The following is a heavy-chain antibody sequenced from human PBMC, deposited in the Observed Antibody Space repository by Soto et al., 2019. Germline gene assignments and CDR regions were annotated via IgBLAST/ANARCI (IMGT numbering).Heavy chain of an antibody. CDR1: GYTFANYG. Sequence: QVQLVQSGAEVKKPGASVRVSCKASGYTFANYGISWVRQAPGQGLEWVGWITGRNGDTNWPQKFQGRVTMATDTSTSTAYMELRSLRSDDTAMYYCARADITRYGVFDYWGQGTLVTVSS. J-gene: IGHJ4*02. V-gene: IGHV1-18*01. CDR2: ITGRNGDT. CDR3: ARADITRYGVFDY. D-gene: IGHD3-10*01.